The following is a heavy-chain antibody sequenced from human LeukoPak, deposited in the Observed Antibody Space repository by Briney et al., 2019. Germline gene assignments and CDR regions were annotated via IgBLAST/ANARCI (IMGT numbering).Heavy chain of an antibody. V-gene: IGHV3-7*01. D-gene: IGHD2/OR15-2a*01. Sequence: GGSLRLSCAASGFTFSSYSMNWVRQAPGKGLEWVANVKQDGSEKYNVDSVKGRFTISRDNAKRSLYLQMNSLRAEDTAVYYCARGAFLMDVWGKGTTVTVSS. CDR1: GFTFSSYS. J-gene: IGHJ6*03. CDR2: VKQDGSEK. CDR3: ARGAFLMDV.